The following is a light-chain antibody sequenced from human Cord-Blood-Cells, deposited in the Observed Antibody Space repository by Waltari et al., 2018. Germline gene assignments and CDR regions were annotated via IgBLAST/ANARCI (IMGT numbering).Light chain of an antibody. Sequence: SYELTQPLSVSVALGQTARITCGGNNLGSKNGHWYPRKPGQAPVLVIYRDSNRPSGIPERFSGSNSGNTATLTISRAQAGDEADYYCQVWDSSTVVFGGGTKLTVL. J-gene: IGLJ2*01. CDR2: RDS. V-gene: IGLV3-9*01. CDR1: NLGSKN. CDR3: QVWDSSTVV.